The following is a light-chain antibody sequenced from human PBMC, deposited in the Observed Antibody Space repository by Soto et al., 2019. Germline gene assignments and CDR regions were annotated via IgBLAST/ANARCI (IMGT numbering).Light chain of an antibody. V-gene: IGKV1-39*01. CDR2: AAS. CDR1: RSIGTN. Sequence: EIQVTQSPTSLSASVGDRVTITCRASRSIGTNLNWYQQRPGKAPQLLIYAASSLRSGVPSRFSGSTSGTDFTLTINGLQPEDFATYYCQQSFSPHIAFGQGTRL. CDR3: QQSFSPHIA. J-gene: IGKJ5*01.